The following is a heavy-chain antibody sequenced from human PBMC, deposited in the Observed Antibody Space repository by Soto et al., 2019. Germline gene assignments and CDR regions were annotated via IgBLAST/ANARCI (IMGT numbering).Heavy chain of an antibody. J-gene: IGHJ6*03. CDR1: GFTFSSYW. Sequence: EVQLVESGGGLVQPGGSLRLSCAASGFTFSSYWMSWVRQAPGKGLEWVANIKQDGSEKYYVDSVKGRFTISRDNAKNSLYLQMNSLRAEATAVYYCARHDSYYYYYRDVWGKGTTVTVSS. CDR2: IKQDGSEK. CDR3: ARHDSYYYYYRDV. V-gene: IGHV3-7*01. D-gene: IGHD2-21*02.